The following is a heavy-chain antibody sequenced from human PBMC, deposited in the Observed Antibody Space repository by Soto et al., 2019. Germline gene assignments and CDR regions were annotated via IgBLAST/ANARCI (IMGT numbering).Heavy chain of an antibody. CDR3: ARDFRKGPAYSSGWYDY. Sequence: PGGSLRLSCAASGFTFSSYGMHWVRQAPGKGLEWVAVIWYDGSNKYYADSVKGRFTISRDNSKNTLYLQMNSLRAEDTAVYYCARDFRKGPAYSSGWYDYWGQGTLVTVSS. CDR1: GFTFSSYG. J-gene: IGHJ4*02. V-gene: IGHV3-33*01. D-gene: IGHD6-19*01. CDR2: IWYDGSNK.